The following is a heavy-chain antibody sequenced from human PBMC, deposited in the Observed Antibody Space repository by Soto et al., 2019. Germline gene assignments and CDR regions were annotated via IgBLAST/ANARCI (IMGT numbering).Heavy chain of an antibody. CDR1: GGTFSSYA. Sequence: GASVKVSCKASGGTFSSYAISWVRQAPGQGLEWMGGIIPIFGTANNAQKFQGRVTITAVESTSTAYMEQSSLRSEDTSVYYCARDHRVNAFDIWGQGTMVTV. CDR2: IIPIFGTA. D-gene: IGHD6-13*01. CDR3: ARDHRVNAFDI. J-gene: IGHJ3*02. V-gene: IGHV1-69*13.